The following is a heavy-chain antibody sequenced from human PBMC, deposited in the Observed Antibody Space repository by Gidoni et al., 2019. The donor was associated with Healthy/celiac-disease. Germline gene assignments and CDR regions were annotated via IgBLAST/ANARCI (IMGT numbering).Heavy chain of an antibody. CDR1: GGSISSSRYY. J-gene: IGHJ4*02. D-gene: IGHD4-17*01. CDR3: ARAPFPLDYGDYKISFDY. V-gene: IGHV4-39*01. CDR2: IYYSGST. Sequence: QLQLQESGPGLVKPSETLSLTCTVSGGSISSSRYYWGWIRQPPGKGLEWIGSIYYSGSTYYNPSLKSRVTISVDTSKNQFSLKLSSVTAADTAVYYCARAPFPLDYGDYKISFDYWGQGTLVTVSS.